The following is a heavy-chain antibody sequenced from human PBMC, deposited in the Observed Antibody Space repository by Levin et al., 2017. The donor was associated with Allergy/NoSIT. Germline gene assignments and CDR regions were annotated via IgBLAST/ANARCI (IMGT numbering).Heavy chain of an antibody. J-gene: IGHJ6*02. CDR2: INHSGST. CDR3: ARGRIVVAGGNDYYYGMDV. V-gene: IGHV4-34*01. CDR1: GGSFSGYY. D-gene: IGHD6-19*01. Sequence: SETLSLTCAVYGGSFSGYYLSWIRQPPGKGLEWIGEINHSGSTNYNPSLKSRVTISVDTSKHQCSLKLSSVTAADTAVYYWARGRIVVAGGNDYYYGMDVWGQGTTVTVS.